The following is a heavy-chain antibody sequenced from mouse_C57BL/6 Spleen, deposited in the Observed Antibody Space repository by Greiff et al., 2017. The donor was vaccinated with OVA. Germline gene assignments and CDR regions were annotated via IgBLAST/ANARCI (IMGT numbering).Heavy chain of an antibody. J-gene: IGHJ4*01. V-gene: IGHV1-69*01. D-gene: IGHD2-5*01. CDR2: IDPSDSYT. CDR3: ARQGYSTTAYAMDY. CDR1: GYTFTSYW. Sequence: QVQLQQPGAELVMPGGSVKLSCKASGYTFTSYWMHWVKQRPGQGLEWIGEIDPSDSYTNYNQKFKGKSTLTVDKSSSTAYMQLSSLTSEDSAVYYCARQGYSTTAYAMDYWGQGTSVTVSS.